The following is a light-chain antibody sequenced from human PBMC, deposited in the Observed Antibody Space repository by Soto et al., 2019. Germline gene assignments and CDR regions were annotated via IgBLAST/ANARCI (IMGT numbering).Light chain of an antibody. CDR1: QDISNF. J-gene: IGKJ1*01. Sequence: DIQMTQSPSSLSASVGDRVTITCRASQDISNFLAWYLQKPGEVPKLLIYAASTLQSGVPSRFSGSGSGTDFTLTISSLQPEDVATYYCQKYNSAPRTFGQGTKVEIK. V-gene: IGKV1-27*01. CDR3: QKYNSAPRT. CDR2: AAS.